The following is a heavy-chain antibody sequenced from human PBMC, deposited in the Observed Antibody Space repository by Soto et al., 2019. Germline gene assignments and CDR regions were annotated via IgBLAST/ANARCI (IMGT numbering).Heavy chain of an antibody. Sequence: PGGSLRLSCAASGFTFSSYWMSWVRQAPGKGLEWVANIKQDGSEKYYVDSVKGRFTISRDNAKNSLYLQMNSLRAEVTAVYYCARDGVYSSSFTGYWGQGTLVTVSS. CDR2: IKQDGSEK. V-gene: IGHV3-7*01. D-gene: IGHD6-13*01. CDR3: ARDGVYSSSFTGY. J-gene: IGHJ4*02. CDR1: GFTFSSYW.